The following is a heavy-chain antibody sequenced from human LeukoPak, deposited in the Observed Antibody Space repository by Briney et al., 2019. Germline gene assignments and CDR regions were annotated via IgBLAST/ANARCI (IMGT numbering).Heavy chain of an antibody. J-gene: IGHJ4*02. V-gene: IGHV3-21*01. CDR1: GFTFSSYA. CDR3: ARRGYSGYGVDY. Sequence: GGSLRLSCAASGFTFSSYAMSWVRQAPGKGLEWVSSISSSSSYIYYADSVKGRFTISRDNAKNSLYLQMNSLRAEDTAVYYCARRGYSGYGVDYWGQGTLVTVSS. D-gene: IGHD5-12*01. CDR2: ISSSSSYI.